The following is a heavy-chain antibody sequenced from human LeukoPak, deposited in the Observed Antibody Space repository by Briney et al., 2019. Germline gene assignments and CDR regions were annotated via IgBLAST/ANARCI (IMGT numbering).Heavy chain of an antibody. CDR2: IKQDGSEK. CDR3: AREVITAAIHNNWFDP. CDR1: GFTFSSYW. J-gene: IGHJ5*02. V-gene: IGHV3-7*05. D-gene: IGHD6-13*01. Sequence: SGGSLRLSCAASGFTFSSYWMSWVRQAPGKGLEWVAKIKQDGSEKHYVDSVKGRFTISRENAKNSLYLQMNSLRAEDTAVYYCAREVITAAIHNNWFDPWGQGTLVTVSS.